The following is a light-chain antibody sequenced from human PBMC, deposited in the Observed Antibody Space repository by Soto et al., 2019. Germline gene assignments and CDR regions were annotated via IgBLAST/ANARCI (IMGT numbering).Light chain of an antibody. Sequence: DIQMTQSPSTLSASVGDRVTITCRASQSISAWLAWYQQKTGKAPKLLIYDVSNLESGVPSRLRGSGYGTELTITISSMQTDDVETYYCQQYNSYPLTYGGGTKVDIK. CDR2: DVS. CDR1: QSISAW. V-gene: IGKV1-5*01. CDR3: QQYNSYPLT. J-gene: IGKJ4*01.